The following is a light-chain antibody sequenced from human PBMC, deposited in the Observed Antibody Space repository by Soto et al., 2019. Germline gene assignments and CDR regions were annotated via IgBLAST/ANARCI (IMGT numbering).Light chain of an antibody. V-gene: IGLV2-11*01. CDR2: SVT. CDR1: SDDVGAYDY. Sequence: QSVLTQPPSVSGSPGQSVTISCTGTSDDVGAYDYVSWYQQHPGKAPKRMIYSVTKRPSGVPARFSGSKSGNTASLTISGLQAEDEADYYCCAYAYSHVVFGGGTKVTVL. J-gene: IGLJ2*01. CDR3: CAYAYSHVV.